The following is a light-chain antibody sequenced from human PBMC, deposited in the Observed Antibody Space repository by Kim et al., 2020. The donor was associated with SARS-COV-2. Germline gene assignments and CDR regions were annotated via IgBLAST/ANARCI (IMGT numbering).Light chain of an antibody. V-gene: IGKV1-8*01. J-gene: IGKJ2*01. CDR3: QQYYSYPT. Sequence: FSASTGDRVTITCRASQGISSYLAWYQQKPGKAPKLLIYAASTLQRGVPSRFSGSGSGTDFTLTISCLQSEDFATYYCQQYYSYPTFGQGTKLEI. CDR2: AAS. CDR1: QGISSY.